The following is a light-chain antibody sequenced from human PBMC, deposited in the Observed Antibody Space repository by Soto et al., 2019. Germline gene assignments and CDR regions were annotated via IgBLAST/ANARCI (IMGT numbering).Light chain of an antibody. Sequence: DIQMTQSPSSLSASVGDRVTITCQASQGISNYLAWYQQKPGKVPRLLIYAASKLQSGVPSRFSGSGSGTDFTLTISSLQPDDFATYYCQQYNSYSGTFGQGTKVDIK. V-gene: IGKV1-27*01. CDR2: AAS. CDR3: QQYNSYSGT. J-gene: IGKJ1*01. CDR1: QGISNY.